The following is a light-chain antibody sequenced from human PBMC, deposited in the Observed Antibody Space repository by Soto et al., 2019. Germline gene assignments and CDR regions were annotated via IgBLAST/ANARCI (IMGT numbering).Light chain of an antibody. J-gene: IGLJ1*01. CDR1: SNDVGGYSY. CDR3: SSYTSSTVYI. Sequence: QSVFTQPTSVSGAPGQSIAISCTGKSNDVGGYSYVSWYQQHPGDAPKLMIYHVTNRPSGVSDRFSGSKSGNTASLTISLLQAEDEADYYCSSYTSSTVYIFGTGTKVTVL. V-gene: IGLV2-14*03. CDR2: HVT.